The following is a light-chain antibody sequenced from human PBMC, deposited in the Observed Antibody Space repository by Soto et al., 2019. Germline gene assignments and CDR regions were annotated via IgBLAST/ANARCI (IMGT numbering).Light chain of an antibody. CDR1: SSDVGTYNQ. V-gene: IGLV2-14*01. CDR2: DVS. J-gene: IGLJ2*01. Sequence: QSVLTQPASVSGSPGQSITISCTGSSSDVGTYNQVSWYQQHAGKVPKLMIYDVSNRPSGISDRFSGSKSGNTASLTISGLKAEDEADYYCSSYTSSSTVVFGGGTKLTVL. CDR3: SSYTSSSTVV.